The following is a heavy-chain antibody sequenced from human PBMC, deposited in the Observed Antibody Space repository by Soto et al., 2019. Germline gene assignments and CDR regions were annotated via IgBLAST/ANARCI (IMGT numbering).Heavy chain of an antibody. J-gene: IGHJ4*02. Sequence: ASVKVSCKASGYTFTSYGISWVRQAPGQGLEWMGWISAYNGNTNYAQKLQGRVTMTTDTSTSTAYMELRSLRSDDTAVYYCARDQRDESVAGTCHYWGQGTLVTVSS. D-gene: IGHD6-19*01. CDR2: ISAYNGNT. CDR1: GYTFTSYG. V-gene: IGHV1-18*01. CDR3: ARDQRDESVAGTCHY.